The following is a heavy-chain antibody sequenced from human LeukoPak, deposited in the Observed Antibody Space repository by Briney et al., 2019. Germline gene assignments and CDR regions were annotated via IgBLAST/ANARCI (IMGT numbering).Heavy chain of an antibody. CDR1: GGSISISSNY. CDR2: IYYSGST. J-gene: IGHJ6*03. D-gene: IGHD1-26*01. V-gene: IGHV4-39*01. CDR3: ARTNIVVGATGIYYYYVDV. Sequence: NPSETLSLTCTVSGGSISISSNYWVWIRQAPGKGLDSLGTIYYSGSTYYNPSLKSRVTISVDTSKNQFFLNLTSVTAGDTAVYYCARTNIVVGATGIYYYYVDVWGKGTTVTVSS.